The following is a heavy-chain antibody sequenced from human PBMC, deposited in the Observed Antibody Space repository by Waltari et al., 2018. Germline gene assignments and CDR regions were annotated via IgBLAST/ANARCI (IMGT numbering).Heavy chain of an antibody. D-gene: IGHD2-2*01. V-gene: IGHV4-30-2*01. CDR3: ARAGRGCSSTSCYRGAFDI. CDR1: GGSISSGGYS. CDR2: IYHSGST. J-gene: IGHJ3*02. Sequence: QLQLQESGSGLVKPSQTLSLTCAVSGGSISSGGYSWSWIRQPPGKGLEWIGYIYHSGSTYYNPSLKSRVTISVDRSKNQFSLKLSSVTAADTAVYYCARAGRGCSSTSCYRGAFDIWGQGTMVTVSS.